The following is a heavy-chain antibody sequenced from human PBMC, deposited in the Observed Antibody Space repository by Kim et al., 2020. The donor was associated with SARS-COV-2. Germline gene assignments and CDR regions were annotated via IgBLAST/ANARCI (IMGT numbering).Heavy chain of an antibody. Sequence: YNPSLKRQVTRSVDPSKTQFSLKRSSVTAADTAVYYCARHEETLGRFDYWGQGTLVTVSS. D-gene: IGHD7-27*01. CDR3: ARHEETLGRFDY. V-gene: IGHV4-59*08. J-gene: IGHJ4*02.